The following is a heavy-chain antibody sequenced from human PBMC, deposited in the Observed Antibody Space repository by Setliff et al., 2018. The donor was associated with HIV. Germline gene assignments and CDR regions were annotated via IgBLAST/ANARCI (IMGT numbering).Heavy chain of an antibody. CDR3: ARVSGPCGGDCYGGYYFDY. V-gene: IGHV3-48*01. Sequence: PGGSLRLSCEASGFTFSDYSMNWVRQAPGKGLEWLAYITSSSTSIYYADSVKGRFTISRDNSKNTLYLQMNSLRPEDTAVYYCARVSGPCGGDCYGGYYFDYWGQGTLVTVSS. CDR1: GFTFSDYS. CDR2: ITSSSTSI. J-gene: IGHJ4*02. D-gene: IGHD2-21*02.